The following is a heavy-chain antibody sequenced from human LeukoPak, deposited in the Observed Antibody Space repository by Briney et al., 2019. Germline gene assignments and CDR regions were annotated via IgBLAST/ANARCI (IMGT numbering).Heavy chain of an antibody. CDR3: AKAASGSYFDY. Sequence: GGSLRLSCAASGFTFSNYGVSWVRQAPGEGLGWVSAISGDGGSTYYADSVKGRFTISRDNSKNTLYLQMNSLRAEDTAVYHCAKAASGSYFDYWGQGTLVTVSS. D-gene: IGHD1-26*01. CDR2: ISGDGGST. V-gene: IGHV3-23*01. CDR1: GFTFSNYG. J-gene: IGHJ4*02.